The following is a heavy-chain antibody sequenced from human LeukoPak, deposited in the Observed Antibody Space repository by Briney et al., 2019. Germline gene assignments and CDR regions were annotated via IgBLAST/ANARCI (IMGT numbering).Heavy chain of an antibody. Sequence: PSETLSLTCTVSGGSISSYYWRWIRQPAGKGLEWIGRIYTSGSTNYNPSLKSRVTMSVDTSKNQFSLKLSSVTAADTAVYYCAREDIVVVPAAVGAFDIWGQGTMVTVSS. J-gene: IGHJ3*02. CDR1: GGSISSYY. V-gene: IGHV4-4*07. CDR2: IYTSGST. CDR3: AREDIVVVPAAVGAFDI. D-gene: IGHD2-2*01.